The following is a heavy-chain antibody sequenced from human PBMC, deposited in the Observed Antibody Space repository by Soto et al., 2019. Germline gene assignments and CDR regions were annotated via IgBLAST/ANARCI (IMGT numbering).Heavy chain of an antibody. CDR1: GFTFRRYW. Sequence: EVQVVESGGGLVQPGGSLRLSCAASGFTFRRYWMHWVRQAPGKGLVWVSRLDSDGSTTQYEDSVRGRFTISRDNAKNTLCLQMNSLRAEDTAVYYCARVGDSRYYFGPFDYWGQGTLVTVSS. D-gene: IGHD3-22*01. J-gene: IGHJ4*02. CDR2: LDSDGSTT. V-gene: IGHV3-74*03. CDR3: ARVGDSRYYFGPFDY.